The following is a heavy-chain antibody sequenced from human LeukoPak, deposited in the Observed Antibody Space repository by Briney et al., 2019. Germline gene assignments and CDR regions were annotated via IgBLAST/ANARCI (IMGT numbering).Heavy chain of an antibody. Sequence: SETLSLTCTVSGGSISSCYWSWIRQPPGKGLEWIGYIYYSGSTNYNPSLRSRVTISVDASRNHFSLKVTSVTAADTAVYYCARVVAATSWFAPWGQGTLVTVSS. J-gene: IGHJ5*02. V-gene: IGHV4-59*01. CDR2: IYYSGST. CDR1: GGSISSCY. CDR3: ARVVAATSWFAP. D-gene: IGHD2-15*01.